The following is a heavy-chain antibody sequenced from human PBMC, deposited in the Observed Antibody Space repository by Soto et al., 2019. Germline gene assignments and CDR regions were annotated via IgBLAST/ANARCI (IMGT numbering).Heavy chain of an antibody. CDR1: GYTFTSYA. CDR2: INAGNGNT. D-gene: IGHD3-16*01. CDR3: ARGPGGCLYFYYGMDV. V-gene: IGHV1-3*01. J-gene: IGHJ6*02. Sequence: QVQLVQSGAEVKKPGASVKVSCKASGYTFTSYAMHWVRQAPGQRLEWMGWINAGNGNTKYSQKFQGRVTITRDTXEXXGYRELSSLGYEATAGDYCARGPGGCLYFYYGMDVWGPGTTVTVSS.